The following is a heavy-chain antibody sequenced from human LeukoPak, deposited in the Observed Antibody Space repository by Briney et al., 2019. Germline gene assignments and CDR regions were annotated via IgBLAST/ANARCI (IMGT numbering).Heavy chain of an antibody. CDR2: ISTSGDST. D-gene: IGHD6-19*01. CDR3: VKNGWLDY. V-gene: IGHV3-21*06. J-gene: IGHJ4*02. CDR1: GFTFSSQN. Sequence: NPGGSLRLSCAASGFTFSSQNMNWARQAPGKGLEWVAYISTSGDSTKYADSVEGRFTISRDNAENSLYLLMNSLRVEDTAVYYCVKNGWLDYWGQAILVTVSS.